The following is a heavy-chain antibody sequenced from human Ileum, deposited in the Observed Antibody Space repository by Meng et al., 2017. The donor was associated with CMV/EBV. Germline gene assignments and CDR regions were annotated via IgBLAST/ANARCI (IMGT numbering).Heavy chain of an antibody. CDR3: ARRERISSGLEY. D-gene: IGHD6-6*01. CDR1: GYTFTGNY. V-gene: IGHV1-2*02. CDR2: IDPNTGGT. J-gene: IGHJ4*02. Sequence: QVQLVQSGAEVKKPGTSVNVSCKASGYTFTGNYIYWVRQAPGQGLEWMGWIDPNTGGTKYIQKFQGRVTMTGDTSISTAYMELSGPRFDDTAVYYCARRERISSGLEYWGQGTLVTVSS.